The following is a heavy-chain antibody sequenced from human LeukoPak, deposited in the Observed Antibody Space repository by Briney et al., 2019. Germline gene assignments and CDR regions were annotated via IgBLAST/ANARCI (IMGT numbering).Heavy chain of an antibody. CDR2: IYYSGST. D-gene: IGHD6-6*01. CDR3: ARGSSDADY. Sequence: TSETLSLTCTVSGGSISSGGYSWSWIRQHPGKGLEWIGYIYYSGSTYYNPSLKSRVTISVDTSKNQFSLKLSSVTAADTAVYYCARGSSDADYWGQGTLVTVSS. V-gene: IGHV4-31*03. J-gene: IGHJ4*02. CDR1: GGSISSGGYS.